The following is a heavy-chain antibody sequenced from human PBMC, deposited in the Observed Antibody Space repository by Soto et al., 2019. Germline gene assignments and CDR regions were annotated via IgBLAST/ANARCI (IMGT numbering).Heavy chain of an antibody. CDR1: GGSFTGNY. CDR2: VNDSGST. CDR3: ATDSATSYFGMDV. V-gene: IGHV4-34*01. J-gene: IGHJ6*02. D-gene: IGHD1-26*01. Sequence: SETLSLTCAVYGGSFTGNYRSWIRQPPGKGLEWIGEVNDSGSTNFNPSLKSRVTISVDTSKKQFTLKLTSVTAADTAVYYCATDSATSYFGMDVWGHGTTVTVSS.